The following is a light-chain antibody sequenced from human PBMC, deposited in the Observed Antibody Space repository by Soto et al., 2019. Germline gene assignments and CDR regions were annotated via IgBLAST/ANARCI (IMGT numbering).Light chain of an antibody. CDR3: QQPSNWHPRIT. CDR2: DAS. Sequence: EIVLTQSPATLSLSPGERATLSCRASQSVSSYLAWYKQKPGQAPRLLIYDASNKDTGIPARFSGSGSGTNFTLTIISLEPEDFAVYYCQQPSNWHPRITFGQGTRLEIK. V-gene: IGKV3-11*01. CDR1: QSVSSY. J-gene: IGKJ5*01.